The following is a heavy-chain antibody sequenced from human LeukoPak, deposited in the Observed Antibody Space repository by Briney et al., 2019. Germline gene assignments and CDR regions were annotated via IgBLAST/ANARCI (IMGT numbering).Heavy chain of an antibody. Sequence: GGSLRLSCAASGFTFSSYSVNWVRQAQGKGLEWVSSISSSSSYIYYADSVKGRFTISRDNAKNSLYLQMNSLTAEDTAVYYCARGSSTKKGFDYWGQGTLVTVSS. V-gene: IGHV3-21*01. J-gene: IGHJ4*02. CDR2: ISSSSSYI. D-gene: IGHD1-1*01. CDR1: GFTFSSYS. CDR3: ARGSSTKKGFDY.